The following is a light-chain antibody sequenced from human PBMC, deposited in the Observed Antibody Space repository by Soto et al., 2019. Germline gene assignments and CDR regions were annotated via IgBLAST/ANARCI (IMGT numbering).Light chain of an antibody. CDR2: WAS. V-gene: IGKV4-1*01. J-gene: IGKJ1*01. Sequence: DIVMTQSPDSLALSLGERATINCRSSQSVFYSPNNKDYLAWYQQKPGQPLRLLIYWASTRQFGVPDRFSGSGSGTDFTLTITSLQAEDVAVYYCQQYLRTPRTFGQGTKVEIK. CDR3: QQYLRTPRT. CDR1: QSVFYSPNNKDY.